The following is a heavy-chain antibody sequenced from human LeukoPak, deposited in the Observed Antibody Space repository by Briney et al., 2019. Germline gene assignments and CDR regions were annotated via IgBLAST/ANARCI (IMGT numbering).Heavy chain of an antibody. V-gene: IGHV3-30-3*01. D-gene: IGHD3-22*01. CDR2: ISYDGSNK. J-gene: IGHJ4*02. CDR1: GFTFSSYA. Sequence: GGSLRLSCAASGFTFSSYAMHWVRQAPGKGLEWVAVISYDGSNKYYADSVKGRFTISRDNSKNTLYLQMNSLRAEDTAVYYCASAITMIVVAPSYWGQGTLVTVSS. CDR3: ASAITMIVVAPSY.